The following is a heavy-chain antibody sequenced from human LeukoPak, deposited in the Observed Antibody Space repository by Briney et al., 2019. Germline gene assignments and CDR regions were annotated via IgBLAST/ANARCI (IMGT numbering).Heavy chain of an antibody. D-gene: IGHD6-13*01. V-gene: IGHV3-23*05. CDR2: IDNKGIST. CDR3: AKRAMGSSWYAFDY. Sequence: PGGSLRLSCAASGFTFSSYAMSWVRQAPGKGLKGVSTIDNKGISTSYTESVEGRFTISRDKSKNTLYLQMNSLRAEDTAVYYCAKRAMGSSWYAFDYWGQGTLVTVSS. CDR1: GFTFSSYA. J-gene: IGHJ4*02.